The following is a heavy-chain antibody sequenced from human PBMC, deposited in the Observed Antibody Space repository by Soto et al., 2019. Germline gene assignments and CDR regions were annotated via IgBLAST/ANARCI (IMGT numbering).Heavy chain of an antibody. CDR2: ISAYNGNT. CDR1: GYTFTSYG. J-gene: IGHJ6*02. CDR3: ARDPGVVVPAATPGHYYYYGMDV. D-gene: IGHD2-2*01. V-gene: IGHV1-18*01. Sequence: ASVKVSCKASGYTFTSYGISWVRQAPGQGLEWMGWISAYNGNTNYAQKLQGRVTMTTDTSTSTAYMELRSLRSDDTAVYYCARDPGVVVPAATPGHYYYYGMDVWGQGTTVTVSS.